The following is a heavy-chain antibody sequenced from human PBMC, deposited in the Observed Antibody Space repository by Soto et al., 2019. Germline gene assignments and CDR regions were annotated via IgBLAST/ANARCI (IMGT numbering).Heavy chain of an antibody. D-gene: IGHD6-19*01. CDR2: IFYSGST. CDR1: GGSISSGGYY. V-gene: IGHV4-31*03. Sequence: SETLSLTCTVSGGSISSGGYYWSWIRHHPGKGLEWIGYIFYSGSTFYSPSLKSRVTISVDTARNQFSLNLRSVTAADTAVYYCARGDSSGWHFDYWGQGTLVTVSS. CDR3: ARGDSSGWHFDY. J-gene: IGHJ4*02.